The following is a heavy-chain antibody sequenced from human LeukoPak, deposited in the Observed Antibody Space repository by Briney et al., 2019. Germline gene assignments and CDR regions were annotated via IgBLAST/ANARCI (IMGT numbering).Heavy chain of an antibody. CDR1: GFTFSSYG. CDR3: AKDLYDSSGYPPNDY. CDR2: ISGSGGST. D-gene: IGHD3-22*01. J-gene: IGHJ4*02. V-gene: IGHV3-23*01. Sequence: GGTLRLSCAASGFTFSSYGMSWVRQAPGKGLEWVSVISGSGGSTYYADSVKGRFTISRDNSKNTLYLQMNSLRAEDTAVYYCAKDLYDSSGYPPNDYWGQGTLVTVSS.